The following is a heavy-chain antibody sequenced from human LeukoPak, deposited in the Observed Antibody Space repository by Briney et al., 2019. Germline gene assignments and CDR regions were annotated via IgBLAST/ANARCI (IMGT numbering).Heavy chain of an antibody. Sequence: GGSLRLSCAASGFSFSDYYMTWIRQAPGKGLEWVSYISSAGTTIYYADSVKGRFTISRDNAKNSLFLQMSSLRAEDTAVYYCARVKAIPGNFYFYYGMDVWGQGTTVTVSS. CDR2: ISSAGTTI. J-gene: IGHJ6*02. CDR1: GFSFSDYY. V-gene: IGHV3-11*01. CDR3: ARVKAIPGNFYFYYGMDV. D-gene: IGHD6-13*01.